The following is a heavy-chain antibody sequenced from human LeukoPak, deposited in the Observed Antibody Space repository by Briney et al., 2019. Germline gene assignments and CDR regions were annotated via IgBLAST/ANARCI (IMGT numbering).Heavy chain of an antibody. CDR3: ASSGSGSYYNFDY. CDR1: GGSFIGFH. V-gene: IGHV4-34*01. D-gene: IGHD3-10*01. Sequence: PSETLSLTCAVSGGSFIGFHWNWIRQSPTRGLEWIGEINHSGTTNYNPSLKSRVTISLDTSKNQFSLKLSSVTAADTAVYYCASSGSGSYYNFDYWGQGTLVTVSS. J-gene: IGHJ4*02. CDR2: INHSGTT.